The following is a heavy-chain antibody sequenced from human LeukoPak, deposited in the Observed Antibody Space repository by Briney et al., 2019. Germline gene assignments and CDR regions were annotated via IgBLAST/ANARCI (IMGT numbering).Heavy chain of an antibody. CDR1: GGSFSGYY. Sequence: SETLSLTCAVYGGSFSGYYWSWIRQPPGKGLEWIWEIDQRGNKNYNPSLQSRVTISLDTSQNQFSLRLSSLTAADTAVYHCTRIRSSSSFLRVFDIWGQGTMVTVSS. J-gene: IGHJ3*02. CDR2: IDQRGNK. CDR3: TRIRSSSSFLRVFDI. D-gene: IGHD2/OR15-2a*01. V-gene: IGHV4-34*01.